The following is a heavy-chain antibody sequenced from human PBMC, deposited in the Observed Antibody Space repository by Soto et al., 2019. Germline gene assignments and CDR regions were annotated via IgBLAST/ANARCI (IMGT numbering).Heavy chain of an antibody. D-gene: IGHD3-22*01. Sequence: SVNLACKASGGTFSRYAISWVRQAPGKGLEWMGGIIPIFGTANCAQKFQGRVTITADESTSTAYMELSSLRSEDTAVYYCARDPGYYDSSGYFDYWGQGTLVTVSS. J-gene: IGHJ4*02. V-gene: IGHV1-69*13. CDR3: ARDPGYYDSSGYFDY. CDR2: IIPIFGTA. CDR1: GGTFSRYA.